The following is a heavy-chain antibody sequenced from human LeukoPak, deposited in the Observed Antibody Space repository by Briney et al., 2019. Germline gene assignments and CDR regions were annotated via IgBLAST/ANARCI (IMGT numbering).Heavy chain of an antibody. CDR2: INPNSGGT. V-gene: IGHV1-2*04. D-gene: IGHD3-3*02. J-gene: IGHJ6*02. CDR1: GYTFTGYY. CDR3: ARDVLENYGMDV. Sequence: ASVKVSCKASGYTFTGYYMHWVRQAPGQGLEWMGWINPNSGGTNYAQKFQGWVTMTRDTSISTAYMELSRLRSDDTAVYYCARDVLENYGMDVWGQGTTVTVSS.